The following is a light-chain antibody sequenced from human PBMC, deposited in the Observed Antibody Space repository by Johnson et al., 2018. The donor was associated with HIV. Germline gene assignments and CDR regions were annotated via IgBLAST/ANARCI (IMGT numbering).Light chain of an antibody. J-gene: IGLJ1*01. Sequence: QSVLTQSPSVSAAPGQKVTISCSGSSSNIENNYVSWYQQLPGTAPKLLIYEDNRRPSGTPDRFSGSKSGTSATLGITGLQTGDEADYYCGTWDSSPRSYVYGTGTKVTVV. V-gene: IGLV1-51*02. CDR3: GTWDSSPRSYV. CDR1: SSNIENNY. CDR2: EDN.